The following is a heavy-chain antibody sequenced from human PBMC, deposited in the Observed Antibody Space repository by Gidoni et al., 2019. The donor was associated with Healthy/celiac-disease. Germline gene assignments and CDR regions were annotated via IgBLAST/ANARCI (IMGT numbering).Heavy chain of an antibody. V-gene: IGHV3-48*01. CDR3: ARDRSRRGMDV. CDR2: ISSSSSTI. J-gene: IGHJ6*02. D-gene: IGHD2-2*01. Sequence: EVQLVESGGGLVQPGGSLRLSCAASGFTFRSYSMNWVRQAPGKGLEWVSYISSSSSTIYYADSVKGRFTISRDNAKNSLYLQMNSLRAEDTAVYYCARDRSRRGMDVWGQGTTVTVSS. CDR1: GFTFRSYS.